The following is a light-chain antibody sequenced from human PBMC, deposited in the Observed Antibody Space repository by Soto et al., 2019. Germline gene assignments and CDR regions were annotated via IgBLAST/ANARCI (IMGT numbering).Light chain of an antibody. CDR1: SSDVGSYNL. CDR2: KGS. Sequence: QSALTQPASVSGSPGQSITISCTGTSSDVGSYNLVSWYQQHPGKAPKLMIYKGSKGPSGVSNRFSGSKSGNTASLTVSGLQAEDEAHYYCCSYARSSTSVFGGGTKLTVL. V-gene: IGLV2-23*01. CDR3: CSYARSSTSV. J-gene: IGLJ3*02.